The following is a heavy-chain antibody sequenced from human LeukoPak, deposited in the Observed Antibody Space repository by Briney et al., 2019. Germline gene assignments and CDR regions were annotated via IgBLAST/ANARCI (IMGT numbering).Heavy chain of an antibody. CDR3: ARDRGSWLDWYFDL. CDR2: ISAYNGNT. V-gene: IGHV1-18*01. CDR1: GYTFTSYG. Sequence: ASVKVSCKASGYTFTSYGISWVRQAPGQGLEWMGWISAYNGNTNYAQKLQGRVTMTTDTSTSTAYMELRSLRSDDTAVYYCARDRGSWLDWYFDLWGRGTLVTVSS. D-gene: IGHD6-13*01. J-gene: IGHJ2*01.